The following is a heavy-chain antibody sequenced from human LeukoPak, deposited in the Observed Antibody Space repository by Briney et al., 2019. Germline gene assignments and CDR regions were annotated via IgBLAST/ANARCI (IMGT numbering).Heavy chain of an antibody. Sequence: SQTLSLTCAVSGGSISSYYWSWIRQPPGKGLEWIGYIYYSGSTNYNPSLKSRVTISVDTSKNQFSLKLSSVTAADTAVYYCARGLAEYDAFDIWGQGTTVTVSS. CDR1: GGSISSYY. V-gene: IGHV4-59*01. CDR3: ARGLAEYDAFDI. D-gene: IGHD3-3*02. CDR2: IYYSGST. J-gene: IGHJ3*02.